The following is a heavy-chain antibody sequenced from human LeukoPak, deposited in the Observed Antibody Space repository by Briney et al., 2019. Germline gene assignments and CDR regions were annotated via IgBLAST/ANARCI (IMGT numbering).Heavy chain of an antibody. D-gene: IGHD6-19*01. V-gene: IGHV3-21*01. CDR1: GFTFSSYS. CDR3: ARPYSSGYNWFDP. J-gene: IGHJ5*02. CDR2: ISSSSSYI. Sequence: GGSLRLSCAASGFTFSSYSMNWVRQAPGKGLEWVSSISSSSSYIYYADSVKGRFTISRDNAKNSLYLQMNSLRAEDTAVYYCARPYSSGYNWFDPWGQGTLVTVSS.